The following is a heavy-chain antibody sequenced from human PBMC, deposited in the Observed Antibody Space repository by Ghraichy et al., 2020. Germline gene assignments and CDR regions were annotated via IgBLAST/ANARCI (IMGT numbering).Heavy chain of an antibody. Sequence: SETLSLTCTVSGGSISSYYWSWIRQPPGKGLEWIGYIYYSGSTNYNPSLKSRVTISVDTSKNQFSLKLSSVTAADTAVYYCARHDSTAAGSQHFDYWGQGTLVTVSS. J-gene: IGHJ4*02. D-gene: IGHD6-13*01. CDR1: GGSISSYY. CDR3: ARHDSTAAGSQHFDY. V-gene: IGHV4-59*08. CDR2: IYYSGST.